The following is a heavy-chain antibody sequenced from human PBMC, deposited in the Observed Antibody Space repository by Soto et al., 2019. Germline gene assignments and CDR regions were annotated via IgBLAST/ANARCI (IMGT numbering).Heavy chain of an antibody. Sequence: APVKPCSKAPGYTFTSKGISWVRQAPRQGLEWMGWISAYNGNTNYAQKLQGRVTMTTDTSTSTAYMELRSLRSDDTAVYYCARDLYGDYSRDAFDIWGQGTMVTVSS. CDR1: GYTFTSKG. D-gene: IGHD4-17*01. V-gene: IGHV1-18*01. CDR2: ISAYNGNT. CDR3: ARDLYGDYSRDAFDI. J-gene: IGHJ3*02.